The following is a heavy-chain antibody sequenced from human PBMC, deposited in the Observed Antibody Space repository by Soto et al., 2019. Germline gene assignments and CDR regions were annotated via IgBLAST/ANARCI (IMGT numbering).Heavy chain of an antibody. D-gene: IGHD2-2*01. J-gene: IGHJ6*02. CDR2: ISSSSSYI. V-gene: IGHV3-21*01. CDR3: ARDGDGVVVLHYGMDV. CDR1: GFTFSSYS. Sequence: EVQLVESGGGLVKPGGSLRLSCAASGFTFSSYSMNWVRQAPGKGLEWVSSISSSSSYIYYADSVKGRFTISRDNAKNSLYLKMNSLRAEDTAVYYCARDGDGVVVLHYGMDVWGQGTTVTVSS.